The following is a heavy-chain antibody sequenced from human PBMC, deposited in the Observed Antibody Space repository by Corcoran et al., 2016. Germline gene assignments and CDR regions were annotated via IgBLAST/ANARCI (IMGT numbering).Heavy chain of an antibody. D-gene: IGHD3-10*01. V-gene: IGHV1-3*01. J-gene: IGHJ6*02. CDR1: GYTFTSYA. CDR2: INAGNGNT. CDR3: ARDPLEGGSGTPNAGMDV. Sequence: QVQLVQSGAEVKKPGASVKVSCKASGYTFTSYAMHWVRQAPGQRLEWMGWINAGNGNTKYSQKFQGRVTITRDTSASTAYMELSSLRSEDTAVYYWARDPLEGGSGTPNAGMDVWGQGTTVTVSS.